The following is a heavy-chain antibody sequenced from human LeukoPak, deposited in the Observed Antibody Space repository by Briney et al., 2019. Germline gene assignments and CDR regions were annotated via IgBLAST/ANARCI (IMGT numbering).Heavy chain of an antibody. D-gene: IGHD1-26*01. J-gene: IGHJ4*02. V-gene: IGHV4-61*01. CDR1: GGSVNSGSYY. Sequence: TLSLTCTVSGGSVNSGSYYWNWIRQPPGKGLEWIGYIYYSGSTNYNPSLKSRVTISVDTSKNQFSLKLSSVTAADTAVYYCARAAYSGSYHSDYWGQGTLVTVPS. CDR3: ARAAYSGSYHSDY. CDR2: IYYSGST.